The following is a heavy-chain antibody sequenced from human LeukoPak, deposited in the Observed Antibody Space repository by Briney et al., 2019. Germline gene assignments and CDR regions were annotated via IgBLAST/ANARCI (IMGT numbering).Heavy chain of an antibody. J-gene: IGHJ4*02. CDR2: ISGSGGST. D-gene: IGHD3-22*01. Sequence: GGSLRLSCAASGFTLSSYAMSWVRQAPGKGLGWVSAISGSGGSTYYADSVKGRFTISRDNSKNTLYLQMNSLRAEDTAVYYCAKASAMIVEVSKHFDYWGQGTLVTVSS. CDR1: GFTLSSYA. CDR3: AKASAMIVEVSKHFDY. V-gene: IGHV3-23*01.